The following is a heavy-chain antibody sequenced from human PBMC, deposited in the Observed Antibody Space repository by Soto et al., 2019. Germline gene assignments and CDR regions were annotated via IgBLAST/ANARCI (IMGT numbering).Heavy chain of an antibody. Sequence: QVQLVESGGGVVQPGRSLRLSCAASRFTFSSYGMHWVRQAPGKGLEWVALIWYDGSTKFYADSVTGRFTISRDNSNNTLHLQMNSLRAEDTAVYYCARDLAYCSDDSCYAGLGAFEIWGQGTMVTVSS. J-gene: IGHJ3*02. CDR3: ARDLAYCSDDSCYAGLGAFEI. V-gene: IGHV3-33*01. CDR2: IWYDGSTK. D-gene: IGHD2-15*01. CDR1: RFTFSSYG.